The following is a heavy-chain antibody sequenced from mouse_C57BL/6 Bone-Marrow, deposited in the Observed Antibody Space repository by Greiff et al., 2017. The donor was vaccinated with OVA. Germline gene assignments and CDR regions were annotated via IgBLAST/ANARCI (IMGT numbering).Heavy chain of an antibody. D-gene: IGHD2-4*01. CDR1: GYTFTGYC. V-gene: IGHV1-69*01. J-gene: IGHJ4*01. Sequence: VQLQQPGAELVIPGASVKLSCKASGYTFTGYCMHWVKQRPGQGLEWIGEVDPSGRYTNYNQKFKGKATLTVDKSSSTAYMQLSSLTSEDSSVYYCARDGLRRNYDAMDYWGQGTSVTVSS. CDR3: ARDGLRRNYDAMDY. CDR2: VDPSGRYT.